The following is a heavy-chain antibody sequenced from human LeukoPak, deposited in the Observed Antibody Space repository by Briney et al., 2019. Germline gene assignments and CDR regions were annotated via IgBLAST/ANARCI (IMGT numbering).Heavy chain of an antibody. CDR1: GGSISSGSYY. CDR2: IYTSGST. CDR3: ARARLSRWFDP. D-gene: IGHD2-2*01. V-gene: IGHV4-61*02. J-gene: IGHJ5*02. Sequence: PSETLSLTCTVSGGSISSGSYYWSWSRQPAGKGLEWIGRIYTSGSTNYNPSLKSRVTISVDTSKNQFSLKLSSVTAADTAVYYCARARLSRWFDPWGQGTLVTVSS.